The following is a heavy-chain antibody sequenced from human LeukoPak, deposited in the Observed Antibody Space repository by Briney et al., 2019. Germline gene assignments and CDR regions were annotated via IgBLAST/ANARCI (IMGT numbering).Heavy chain of an antibody. CDR2: IRYDGSNK. CDR1: GFTFSSYG. Sequence: GGSLRLSCAASGFTFSSYGMHWVRQAPGKGLEWVAFIRYDGSNKYYADSVKGQFTISRDNSKNTLYLQMNSLRAEDTAVYYCAILGDDFWSGYSAYWGQGTLVTVSS. CDR3: AILGDDFWSGYSAY. D-gene: IGHD3-3*01. V-gene: IGHV3-30*02. J-gene: IGHJ4*02.